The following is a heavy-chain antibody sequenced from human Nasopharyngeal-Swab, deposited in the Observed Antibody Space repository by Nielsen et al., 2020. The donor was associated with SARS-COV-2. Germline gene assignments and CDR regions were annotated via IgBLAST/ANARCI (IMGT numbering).Heavy chain of an antibody. CDR2: IFYSGST. J-gene: IGHJ3*02. Sequence: SETLSLTCTVSGGSISSYYWSWIRQPPGKGLQWIGHIFYSGSTNYNPSLKSRDTISIDTSRNQFTLKLRSVTAADTAVYYCARLLSGTKPPHDAFDIWGQGTMVTVSS. V-gene: IGHV4-59*08. CDR3: ARLLSGTKPPHDAFDI. D-gene: IGHD1-26*01. CDR1: GGSISSYY.